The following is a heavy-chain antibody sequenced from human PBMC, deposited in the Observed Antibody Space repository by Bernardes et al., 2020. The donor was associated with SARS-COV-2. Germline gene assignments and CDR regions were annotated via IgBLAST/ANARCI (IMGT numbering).Heavy chain of an antibody. Sequence: GGSLKLSCAASGFTFSHYALNWVRKAPGKGLEGGAVISYDAATNYYTDSVKGRFTISRDNSKNTLYLQMNSLRTEDTAVYYCGRDVHSSGDGGIDYWGQGTLVTVSS. D-gene: IGHD6-19*01. CDR2: ISYDAATN. V-gene: IGHV3-30-3*01. CDR1: GFTFSHYA. J-gene: IGHJ4*02. CDR3: GRDVHSSGDGGIDY.